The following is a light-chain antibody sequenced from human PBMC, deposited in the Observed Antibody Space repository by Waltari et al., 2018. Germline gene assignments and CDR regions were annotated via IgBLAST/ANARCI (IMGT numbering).Light chain of an antibody. CDR2: LGS. V-gene: IGKV2-28*01. Sequence: DIVMTQSPLSLPVTPGEPASISCRSSQSLLHSNGYSFLDWYLQKPGQSPPLLSYLGSNRASGVPDRFSGSGSGTDFTLKISRVEAEDVGVYYCMQALQTPFTFGPGTKVDIK. CDR1: QSLLHSNGYSF. CDR3: MQALQTPFT. J-gene: IGKJ3*01.